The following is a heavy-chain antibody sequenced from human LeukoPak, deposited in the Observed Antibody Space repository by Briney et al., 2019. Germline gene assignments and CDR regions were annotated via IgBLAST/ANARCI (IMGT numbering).Heavy chain of an antibody. J-gene: IGHJ4*02. V-gene: IGHV4-38-2*02. D-gene: IGHD1-1*01. Sequence: PSETLSLTCTVSGYSISSGYYWGWIRQPPGKGLEWIGSIYHSGSTYYNPSLKSRVTISVDTSKNQLSLKLSSVTAADTAVYYCARVRLEYGFDYWGQGTLVTVSS. CDR3: ARVRLEYGFDY. CDR2: IYHSGST. CDR1: GYSISSGYY.